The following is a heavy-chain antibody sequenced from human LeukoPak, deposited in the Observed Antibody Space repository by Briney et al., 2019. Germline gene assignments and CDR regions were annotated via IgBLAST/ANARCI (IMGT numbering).Heavy chain of an antibody. D-gene: IGHD6-6*01. CDR2: ISSSGSTI. CDR1: GFTFSSYE. V-gene: IGHV3-48*03. CDR3: ARDSSSSVWSDYYYGMDV. Sequence: GGSLRLSCAASGFTFSSYEMNWVRQAPGKGLEWVSYISSSGSTIYYADSVKGRFTTSRDNAKNSLYLQMNSLRAEDTAVYYCARDSSSSVWSDYYYGMDVWGQGTTVTVSS. J-gene: IGHJ6*02.